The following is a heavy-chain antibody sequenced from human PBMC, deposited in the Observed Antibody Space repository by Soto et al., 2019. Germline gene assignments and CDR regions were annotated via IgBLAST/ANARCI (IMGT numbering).Heavy chain of an antibody. Sequence: EVQLLESGGGLVQPGGSLRLSCAASGFTFSNYAMSWVRQAPGKGLEWVSAINNGGDTYYADSVKGRFTISRDNSKNMLSLQMTSLRAEDTAVYYFAKEGKEAAFDLWGQGTMVTVSS. CDR2: INNGGDT. J-gene: IGHJ3*01. V-gene: IGHV3-23*01. CDR1: GFTFSNYA. CDR3: AKEGKEAAFDL.